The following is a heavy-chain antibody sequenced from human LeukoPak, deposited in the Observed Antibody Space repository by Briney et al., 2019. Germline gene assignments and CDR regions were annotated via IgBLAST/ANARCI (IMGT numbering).Heavy chain of an antibody. Sequence: GGSLRLSCAASGFTVSGNYMSWVRQAPGKGLQWVSVIYSGGNTYYADSVKGRFTISRDNAKNSLYLQMNSLRAEDTAVYYCASFNYYDSSGYYSQYYFDYWGQGTLVTVSS. CDR1: GFTVSGNY. D-gene: IGHD3-22*01. CDR2: IYSGGNT. J-gene: IGHJ4*02. V-gene: IGHV3-53*01. CDR3: ASFNYYDSSGYYSQYYFDY.